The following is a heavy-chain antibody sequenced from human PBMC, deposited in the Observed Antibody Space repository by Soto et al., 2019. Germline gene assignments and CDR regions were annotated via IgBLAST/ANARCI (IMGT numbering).Heavy chain of an antibody. D-gene: IGHD3-10*01. CDR2: ISVSAGTT. CDR3: EKAGIRGVRSEH. J-gene: IGHJ1*01. Sequence: RHAPGKGLQWVSSISVSAGTTYYADSVKGRFTISRDNSKNTLYLQMNSLRAEDMAVYYYEKAGIRGVRSEHSCWGALVIASS. V-gene: IGHV3-23*01.